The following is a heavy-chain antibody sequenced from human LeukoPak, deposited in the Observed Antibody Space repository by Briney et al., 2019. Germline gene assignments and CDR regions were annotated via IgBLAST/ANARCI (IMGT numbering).Heavy chain of an antibody. CDR3: ARAPKRITIFGVVIGGYFDY. J-gene: IGHJ4*02. Sequence: SETLSLTCAVYGGSFSGYYWSWNRQPPGKGLEWIGEINHSGSTNYNPSLKSRVTISVDTSKNQFSLKLSSVTAADTAVYYCARAPKRITIFGVVIGGYFDYWGQGTLVTVSS. CDR1: GGSFSGYY. D-gene: IGHD3-3*01. CDR2: INHSGST. V-gene: IGHV4-34*01.